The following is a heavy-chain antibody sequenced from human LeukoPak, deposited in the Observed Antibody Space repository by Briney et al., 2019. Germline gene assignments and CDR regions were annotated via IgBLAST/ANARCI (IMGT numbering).Heavy chain of an antibody. J-gene: IGHJ4*02. CDR2: ISSSSSYI. D-gene: IGHD3-10*01. V-gene: IGHV3-21*04. Sequence: PGGSLRLSCAVSGFTFSRNSMNWVRQAPGKGLEWVSSISSSSSYIYYADSVKGRFTISRDNAKNSLYLQMNSLRAEDTAVYYCAKPLQYYGSGSYDYWGQGTLVTVSS. CDR1: GFTFSRNS. CDR3: AKPLQYYGSGSYDY.